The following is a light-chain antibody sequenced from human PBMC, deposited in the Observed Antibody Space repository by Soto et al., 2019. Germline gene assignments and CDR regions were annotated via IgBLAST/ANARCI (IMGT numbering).Light chain of an antibody. Sequence: QSVLTQPASVSGSPGQSITISCTGTSSDVGGYNYVSWYQQHPGKAPKFMIYDVSNRPSGVSNRFSGSKSANTASLTISGLQAEDEADYYCSSYTSSSTLGHVVFGGGTKLTV. CDR3: SSYTSSSTLGHVV. CDR1: SSDVGGYNY. J-gene: IGLJ2*01. CDR2: DVS. V-gene: IGLV2-14*01.